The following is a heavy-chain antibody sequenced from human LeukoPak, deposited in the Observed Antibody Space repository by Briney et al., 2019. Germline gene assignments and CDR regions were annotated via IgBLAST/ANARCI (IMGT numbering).Heavy chain of an antibody. J-gene: IGHJ4*02. CDR1: GFTFSNYA. CDR2: ISVSGADT. V-gene: IGHV3-23*01. CDR3: ASDY. Sequence: PGGSLRLSCAASGFTFSNYAMTWVRQAPGKGPEWVSTISVSGADTFYADSVKGRFTISRDNSKNTLFLQMNSLTVDDTAVYFCASDYWGQGALVTVSS.